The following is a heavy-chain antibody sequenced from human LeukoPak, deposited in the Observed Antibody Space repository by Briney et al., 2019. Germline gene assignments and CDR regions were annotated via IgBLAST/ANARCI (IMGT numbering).Heavy chain of an antibody. Sequence: PGGSLRLSCAASGFTFSSNGMHWVRQAPGKGLEWVAVIWYDGSNKHYVDSVKGRFTISRDNSKNTLYLQMNSLRAEDTAVYYCAKGGESDYGDHFDYWGQRTLVTVSS. CDR2: IWYDGSNK. CDR1: GFTFSSNG. CDR3: AKGGESDYGDHFDY. D-gene: IGHD4-17*01. V-gene: IGHV3-33*06. J-gene: IGHJ4*02.